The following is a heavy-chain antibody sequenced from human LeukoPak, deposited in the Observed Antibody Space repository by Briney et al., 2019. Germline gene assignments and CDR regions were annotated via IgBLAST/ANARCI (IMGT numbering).Heavy chain of an antibody. J-gene: IGHJ4*02. V-gene: IGHV4-39*07. CDR2: IYYSGTT. CDR1: GGSISSSSYY. D-gene: IGHD3-22*01. Sequence: TSETLSLTCTVSGGSISSSSYYWGWIRQPPGKGLEWIGSIYYSGTTYYNPSLKSRVTISVDTSKNQFSLKLSSVTAADTAVYYCARENGDSSVGFDFWGQGTLVTVSS. CDR3: ARENGDSSVGFDF.